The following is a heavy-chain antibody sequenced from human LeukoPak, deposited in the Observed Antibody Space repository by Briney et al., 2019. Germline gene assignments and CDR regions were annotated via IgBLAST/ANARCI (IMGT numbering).Heavy chain of an antibody. CDR2: IYYSGST. CDR3: ARGVAARPDY. J-gene: IGHJ4*02. CDR1: GGSLSSYY. V-gene: IGHV4-59*01. D-gene: IGHD6-6*01. Sequence: SETLSLTCTVSGGSLSSYYWSWIRQPPGKGLEWIGYIYYSGSTNYNPSLKSRVTISVDTSKNQFSLKLSSVTAADTAVYYCARGVAARPDYWGQGTLVTVSS.